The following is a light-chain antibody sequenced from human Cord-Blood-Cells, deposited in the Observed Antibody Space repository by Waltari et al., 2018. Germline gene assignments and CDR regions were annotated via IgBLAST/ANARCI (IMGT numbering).Light chain of an antibody. CDR1: QSISSW. J-gene: IGKJ1*01. Sequence: IQMTQSPSTLSASVGVRVTITCRASQSISSWLAWYQQKPGKAPKLLTYKASSLESGVPSRFSGSGSGTEFTLTISSLQPDDFATYYCQQYNRYWTFGQGTKVEIK. V-gene: IGKV1-5*03. CDR2: KAS. CDR3: QQYNRYWT.